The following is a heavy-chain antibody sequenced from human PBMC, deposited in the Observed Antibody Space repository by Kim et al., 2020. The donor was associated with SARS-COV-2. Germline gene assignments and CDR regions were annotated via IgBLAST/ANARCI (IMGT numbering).Heavy chain of an antibody. CDR3: ARDMYGSSCFDY. V-gene: IGHV3-7*01. J-gene: IGHJ4*02. CDR1: GFTFSSYW. Sequence: GGSLRLSRAASGFTFSSYWMSWVRQAPGKGLEWVTNIKEDGSQKYYVDSVKGRFTISRDNAKNSLYLQMNSLRAEDTAVYYCARDMYGSSCFDYWGQGTLVTVSS. D-gene: IGHD6-13*01. CDR2: IKEDGSQK.